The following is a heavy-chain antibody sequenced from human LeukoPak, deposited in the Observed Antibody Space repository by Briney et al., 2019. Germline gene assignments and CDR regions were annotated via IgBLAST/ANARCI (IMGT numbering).Heavy chain of an antibody. Sequence: GGSLRLSCAASGFTFSSYSMNWVRQAPGKGLEWVSYISSSSTIYYADSVKGRFTISRDNAKNSLYLQMNSLRAEDTAVYYCARDRGGYDYWGQGTLVTVSS. CDR2: ISSSSTI. CDR3: ARDRGGYDY. D-gene: IGHD3-22*01. V-gene: IGHV3-48*01. J-gene: IGHJ4*02. CDR1: GFTFSSYS.